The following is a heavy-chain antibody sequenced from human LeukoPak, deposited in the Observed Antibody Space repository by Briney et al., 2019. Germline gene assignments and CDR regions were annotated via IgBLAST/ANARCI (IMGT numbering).Heavy chain of an antibody. D-gene: IGHD3-22*01. Sequence: GGSLRLSCAASGFTVSSNYMSWVRQAPGKGLEWVSVIYSGGSTYYADSVKGRFTISRDNSKNTLYLQMNSLRAEDTAVYYCARVRARLSGLIDYWGQGTLVTVSS. J-gene: IGHJ4*02. CDR1: GFTVSSNY. V-gene: IGHV3-53*01. CDR3: ARVRARLSGLIDY. CDR2: IYSGGST.